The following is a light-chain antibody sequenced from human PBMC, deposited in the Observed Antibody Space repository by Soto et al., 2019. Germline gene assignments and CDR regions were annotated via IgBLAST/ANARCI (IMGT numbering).Light chain of an antibody. J-gene: IGLJ2*01. CDR3: SSYTTTSTVI. Sequence: QSALTQPASVSGSPGQSITISCTGTSSDVGAYMYVSWYQQHPGKAPKLMIYEVSNRPSGVSNRFSASKSGNTASLIISGLQAEDGADYYCSSYTTTSTVIFGGGTKVTV. CDR1: SSDVGAYMY. V-gene: IGLV2-14*01. CDR2: EVS.